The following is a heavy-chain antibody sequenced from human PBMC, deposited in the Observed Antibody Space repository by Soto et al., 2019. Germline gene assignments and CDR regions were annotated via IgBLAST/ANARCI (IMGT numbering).Heavy chain of an antibody. CDR2: IKQDGSEK. CDR1: GFTFSSYW. J-gene: IGHJ6*03. Sequence: PGGSLRLSCAASGFTFSSYWMSWVRQAPGKGLEWVANIKQDGSEKYYVDSVKGRFTISRDNAKNSLYLQMNSLRAEDTAVYYCVRDMHDFWSGRNYYYYYMDVWGKGTTVTVSS. CDR3: VRDMHDFWSGRNYYYYYMDV. D-gene: IGHD3-3*01. V-gene: IGHV3-7*01.